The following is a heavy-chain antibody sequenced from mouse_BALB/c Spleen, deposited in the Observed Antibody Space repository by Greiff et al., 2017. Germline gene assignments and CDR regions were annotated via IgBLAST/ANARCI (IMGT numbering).Heavy chain of an antibody. D-gene: IGHD2-1*01. J-gene: IGHJ4*01. V-gene: IGHV7-3*02. CDR1: GFTFTDYY. Sequence: EVKLVESGGGLVQPGGSLRLSCATSGFTFTDYYMSWVRQPPGKALEWLGFIRNKANGYTTEYSASVKGRFTISRDNSQSILYLQMNTLRAKDSATYYCAREDGNYGYYAMDYWGQGTSVTVSS. CDR2: IRNKANGYTT. CDR3: AREDGNYGYYAMDY.